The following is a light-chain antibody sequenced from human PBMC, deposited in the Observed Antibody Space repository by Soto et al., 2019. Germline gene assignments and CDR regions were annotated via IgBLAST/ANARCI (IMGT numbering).Light chain of an antibody. Sequence: DIQMTQSPSTLSASVGDRVTITCRASQSISSWLARYQQKPGKAPKLLIYDASSLESGVPSRFSGSGSGTEFTLTISSLQPDDFATYYCQQYNSYPWTFGQGTKVDI. CDR2: DAS. CDR3: QQYNSYPWT. CDR1: QSISSW. V-gene: IGKV1-5*01. J-gene: IGKJ1*01.